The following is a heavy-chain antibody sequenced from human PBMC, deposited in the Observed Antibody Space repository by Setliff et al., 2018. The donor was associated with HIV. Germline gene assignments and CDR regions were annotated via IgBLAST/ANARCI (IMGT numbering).Heavy chain of an antibody. Sequence: PSETLSLTCSVSGYSINNGYYRGWIRQPPGKGLEWVATIYQTGNTYYSPSLKSRVTVSMDMSRNQFSVKLNSATAADTAVYYCARQAWHYDRDGYVIDYWGQGTQVTVSS. J-gene: IGHJ4*02. CDR3: ARQAWHYDRDGYVIDY. CDR1: GYSINNGYY. V-gene: IGHV4-38-2*02. CDR2: IYQTGNT. D-gene: IGHD3-22*01.